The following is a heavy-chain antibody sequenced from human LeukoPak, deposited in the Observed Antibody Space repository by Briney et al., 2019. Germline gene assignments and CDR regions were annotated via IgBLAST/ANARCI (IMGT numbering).Heavy chain of an antibody. Sequence: ASVKVSCKASGYTFTGYYMHWVRQAPGQGLEWMGWINPNSGGTNYAQKFQGRVTMTRDTSISTAYMELSRLRSDDTAVYYCARASGTIVATILAFDYWGQGTLVTVSS. CDR1: GYTFTGYY. CDR2: INPNSGGT. D-gene: IGHD5-12*01. V-gene: IGHV1-2*02. CDR3: ARASGTIVATILAFDY. J-gene: IGHJ4*02.